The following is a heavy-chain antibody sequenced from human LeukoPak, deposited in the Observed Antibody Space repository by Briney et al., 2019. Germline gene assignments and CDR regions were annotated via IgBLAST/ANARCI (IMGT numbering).Heavy chain of an antibody. J-gene: IGHJ4*02. CDR1: GFTFSDYS. CDR2: VWYDGSKK. V-gene: IGHV3-33*08. D-gene: IGHD2-15*01. Sequence: PGGSLRLSCAASGFTFSDYSMHWVRQAPGKGLEWVAVVWYDGSKKYYADSMKGRFTISRDNSKNTLYLQMSSLRAEDTAVYYCARLVGWDFDYWGQGTLVTVSP. CDR3: ARLVGWDFDY.